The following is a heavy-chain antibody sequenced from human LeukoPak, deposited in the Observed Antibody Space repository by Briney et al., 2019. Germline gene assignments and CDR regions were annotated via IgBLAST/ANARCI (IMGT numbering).Heavy chain of an antibody. CDR1: GYTFTGYY. CDR2: INPNSGGT. Sequence: ASVKVSCRASGYTFTGYYMHWVRQAPGQGFEWMGWINPNSGGTNYAQKFQGRVTMTRDTSISTAYMELSRLRSDDTAVYYCARVATILQPFDYWGQGTLVTVSS. J-gene: IGHJ4*02. D-gene: IGHD5-12*01. V-gene: IGHV1-2*02. CDR3: ARVATILQPFDY.